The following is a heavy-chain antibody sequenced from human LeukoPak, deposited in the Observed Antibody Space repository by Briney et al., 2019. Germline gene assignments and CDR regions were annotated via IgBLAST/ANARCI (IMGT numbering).Heavy chain of an antibody. J-gene: IGHJ3*02. CDR1: AFTVSTNY. D-gene: IGHD4-11*01. Sequence: PGGSLRLSCVASAFTVSTNYMIWVRQPPGKGLEWVSLIYGDDSTYYADSVKGRVTISRDNSKNTVFLQMNSLRAEDTALYYCARINYRAFSIWGQGTMVTVSS. CDR3: ARINYRAFSI. CDR2: IYGDDST. V-gene: IGHV3-66*01.